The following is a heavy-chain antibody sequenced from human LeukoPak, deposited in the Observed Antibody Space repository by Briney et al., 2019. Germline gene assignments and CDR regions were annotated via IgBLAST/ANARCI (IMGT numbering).Heavy chain of an antibody. CDR1: GDSISSSNCY. CDR3: VRHGHYYYYVDF. CDR2: IDSTGNT. V-gene: IGHV4-39*01. J-gene: IGHJ6*03. Sequence: SETLSLTCTVSGDSISSSNCYWGWIRQPPGKGLEWLGGIDSTGNTYYNPSLKSRVTIHVETSKNQVSLKLTSVTAADTAVYYCVRHGHYYYYVDFWGKGTTVPISS.